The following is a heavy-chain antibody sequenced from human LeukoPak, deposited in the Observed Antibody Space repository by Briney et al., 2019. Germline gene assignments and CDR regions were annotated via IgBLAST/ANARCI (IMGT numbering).Heavy chain of an antibody. Sequence: PSETLSLTCTVSGVSISSSNSYWGWIRQPPGKGLEWIGSIYYSGNTYYNASLKSQVSISIDTSKNQFSLRLTSVTAADTAVYYCARGVRIAVAGNIDYWGQGTLVTVSS. CDR3: ARGVRIAVAGNIDY. CDR1: GVSISSSNSY. V-gene: IGHV4-39*01. CDR2: IYYSGNT. J-gene: IGHJ4*02. D-gene: IGHD6-19*01.